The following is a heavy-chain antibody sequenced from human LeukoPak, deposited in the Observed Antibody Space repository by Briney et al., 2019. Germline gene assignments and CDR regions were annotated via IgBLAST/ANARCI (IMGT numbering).Heavy chain of an antibody. CDR1: GFTFSSYA. V-gene: IGHV3-30-3*01. CDR2: ISYDGSNK. D-gene: IGHD2-2*01. Sequence: PGGSLRLSCAASGFTFSSYAMHWVRQAPGKGLEWVVVISYDGSNKYYADSVKGRFTISRDNSKNTLYLQMNSLRAEDTAVYYCVTGMYCSSTSCLYYYYYGMDVWGQGTTVTVSS. CDR3: VTGMYCSSTSCLYYYYYGMDV. J-gene: IGHJ6*02.